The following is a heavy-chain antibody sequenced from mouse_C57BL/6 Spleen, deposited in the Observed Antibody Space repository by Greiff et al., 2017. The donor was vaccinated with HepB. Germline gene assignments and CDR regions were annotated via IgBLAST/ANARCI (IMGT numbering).Heavy chain of an antibody. CDR1: GFTFTDYY. V-gene: IGHV7-3*01. Sequence: EVKVVESGGGLVQPGGSLSLSCAASGFTFTDYYMSWVRQPPGKALEWLGFIRNKANGYTTEYSASVKGRFTISRDNSQSILYLQMNALRAEDSATYYCARSPSSYYDGSSYDYWGQGTTLTVSS. D-gene: IGHD1-1*01. CDR2: IRNKANGYTT. CDR3: ARSPSSYYDGSSYDY. J-gene: IGHJ2*01.